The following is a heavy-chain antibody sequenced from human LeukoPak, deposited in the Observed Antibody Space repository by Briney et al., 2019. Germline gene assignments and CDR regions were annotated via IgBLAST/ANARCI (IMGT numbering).Heavy chain of an antibody. J-gene: IGHJ4*02. CDR3: ARGRDWNYLFFDY. D-gene: IGHD1-7*01. V-gene: IGHV4-4*07. CDR2: IYTSGIT. CDR1: GGSISSYY. Sequence: SETLSLTCTVSGGSISSYYWSWIRQPAGKGLEWIGRIYTSGITNYNPSLQSRVTMSVDTSKNQFSLKLNSVIAADTAVYYCARGRDWNYLFFDYWGQGTLVTVSS.